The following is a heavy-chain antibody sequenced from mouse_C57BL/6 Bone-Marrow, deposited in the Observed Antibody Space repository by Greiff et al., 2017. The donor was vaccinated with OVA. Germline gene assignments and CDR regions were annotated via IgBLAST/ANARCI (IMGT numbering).Heavy chain of an antibody. D-gene: IGHD4-1*01. CDR2: IHPNSGST. CDR3: ARLDPNWLSWFAY. V-gene: IGHV1-64*01. CDR1: GYTFTSSW. J-gene: IGHJ3*01. Sequence: QVQLKQPGAELVKPGASVKLSCKASGYTFTSSWMHWVKQRPGQGLEWLGMIHPNSGSTNYNEKFKSKATLTVDKSTSTAYMQLSSLTTEDSAVYYCARLDPNWLSWFAYGGQGTLVTVSA.